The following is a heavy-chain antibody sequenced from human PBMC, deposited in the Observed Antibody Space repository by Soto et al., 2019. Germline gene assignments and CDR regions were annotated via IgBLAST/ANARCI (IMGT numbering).Heavy chain of an antibody. CDR3: AGYCSSTSCYGYYGMDV. Sequence: QVQLVQSGAEVKKPGASVKVSCKASGYTFTGYYMHWVRQAPGQGLEWMGWINPNSGGTNYAQKFQGRVTMTRDTSISRAYMELSRLRSDDTAVYYCAGYCSSTSCYGYYGMDVWGQGTTVTVSS. J-gene: IGHJ6*02. V-gene: IGHV1-2*02. D-gene: IGHD2-2*01. CDR1: GYTFTGYY. CDR2: INPNSGGT.